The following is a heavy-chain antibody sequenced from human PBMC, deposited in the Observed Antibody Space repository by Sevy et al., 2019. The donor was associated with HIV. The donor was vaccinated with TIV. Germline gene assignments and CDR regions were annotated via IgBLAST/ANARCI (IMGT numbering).Heavy chain of an antibody. CDR1: GYNFSPYW. CDR3: ARQGDLDYFDY. CDR2: IHPADSDT. D-gene: IGHD3-3*01. V-gene: IGHV5-51*01. J-gene: IGHJ4*02. Sequence: GESLKISCKGTGYNFSPYWIGWVRQMPGQGLEWMGIIHPADSDTGYSPSFEGLVTISADKSISTVYLQWSSLKASDTAIYYCARQGDLDYFDYWGQGTLVTGSS.